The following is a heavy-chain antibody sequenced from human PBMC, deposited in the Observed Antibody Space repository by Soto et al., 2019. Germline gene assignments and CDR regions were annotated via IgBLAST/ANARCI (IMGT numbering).Heavy chain of an antibody. Sequence: VQLVESGGGVVQPGRSLRLSCAASGFTFSSYAMHWVRQAPGKGREWVAIISYDGSNKYYADSVKGRFTISRDNSKNTLYLQMNSLRAEDTAVYYCAREEVSARKHYGLDVWGQGTTVTVSS. CDR1: GFTFSSYA. V-gene: IGHV3-30-3*01. D-gene: IGHD1-20*01. CDR3: AREEVSARKHYGLDV. CDR2: ISYDGSNK. J-gene: IGHJ6*02.